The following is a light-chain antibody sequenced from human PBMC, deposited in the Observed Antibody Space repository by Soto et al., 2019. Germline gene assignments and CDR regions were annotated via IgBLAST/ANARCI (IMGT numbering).Light chain of an antibody. J-gene: IGKJ5*01. CDR1: QSVRSN. CDR2: GAS. Sequence: EIVMTQSPATLSVSPGERATLSCRASQSVRSNLAWYQQKPGQAPRLLIYGASTRATGIPARFSGGGSGTDFSLTISRLDPEDFAVYYCQQYSSSPITFGQGTRLEIK. V-gene: IGKV3-15*01. CDR3: QQYSSSPIT.